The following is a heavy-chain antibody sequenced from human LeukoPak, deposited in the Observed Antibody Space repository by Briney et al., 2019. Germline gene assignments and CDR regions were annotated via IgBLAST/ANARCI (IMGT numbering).Heavy chain of an antibody. CDR3: AREDSSGWYYFDY. D-gene: IGHD6-19*01. CDR1: GGSISTCY. V-gene: IGHV4-59*12. Sequence: SETLSLTCTVSGGSISTCYWSWIRQPPGKGLEWIGYIYNSRSTNYKPSLKSRVTISVDTSKNQFSLKLSSVTAADTAVYYCAREDSSGWYYFDYWGQGTLVTVSS. CDR2: IYNSRST. J-gene: IGHJ4*02.